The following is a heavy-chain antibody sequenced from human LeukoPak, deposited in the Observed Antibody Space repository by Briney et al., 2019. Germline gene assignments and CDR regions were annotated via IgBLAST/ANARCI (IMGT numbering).Heavy chain of an antibody. CDR3: AKNIVVVPGRGFDY. D-gene: IGHD2-2*01. V-gene: IGHV3-74*01. J-gene: IGHJ4*02. CDR2: INSDGSRT. Sequence: GGSLRLSCAASGFTLSTYWMHWVRQGPGKGLVWVSCINSDGSRTTYADSVKGRFTISRDNSKNTLYLQMNSLRADDTAVYYCAKNIVVVPGRGFDYWGQGTLVTVSS. CDR1: GFTLSTYW.